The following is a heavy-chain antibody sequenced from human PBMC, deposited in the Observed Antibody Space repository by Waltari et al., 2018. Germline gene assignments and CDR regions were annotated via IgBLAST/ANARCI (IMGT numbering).Heavy chain of an antibody. CDR2: ITHHSRYP. CDR3: ARISSTSPRGGMDV. J-gene: IGHJ6*02. CDR1: GFPFSRFF. V-gene: IGHV3-21*02. D-gene: IGHD2-2*01. Sequence: VQLVESGGGLVKPAGSLRLPCAASGFPFSRFFLSWVRQAPGKGLECWSSITHHSRYPHYADSVKGRFTISRDNDKNSLFLQMNSLRVEDTAVYFCARISSTSPRGGMDVWGQGTTVTVSS.